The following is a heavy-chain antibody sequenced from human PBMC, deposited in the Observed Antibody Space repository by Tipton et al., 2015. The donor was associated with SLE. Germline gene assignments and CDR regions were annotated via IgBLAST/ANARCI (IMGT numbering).Heavy chain of an antibody. CDR2: IDYNGNT. CDR3: AGTNYDVLTGYHRVDTFDI. CDR1: GGSMSSTAVYY. Sequence: TLSLTCSVSGGSMSSTAVYYWGWVRQPTAKGLEWIGHIDYNGNTYYSPSLQSRLSLSRDTSKNQFSLELSSVTAADTAVYYCAGTNYDVLTGYHRVDTFDIWGQGTMVTVSS. D-gene: IGHD3-9*01. J-gene: IGHJ3*02. V-gene: IGHV4-31*03.